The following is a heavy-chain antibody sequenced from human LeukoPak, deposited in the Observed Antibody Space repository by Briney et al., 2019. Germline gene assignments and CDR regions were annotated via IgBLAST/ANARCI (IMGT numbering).Heavy chain of an antibody. J-gene: IGHJ4*02. V-gene: IGHV3-30*01. Sequence: DSVKGRFTISRANSKNTLYLQTNSLRVEDTAVYYCARGGPYYGSGSYSAFDYWGQGTLVIVSS. D-gene: IGHD3-10*01. CDR3: ARGGPYYGSGSYSAFDY.